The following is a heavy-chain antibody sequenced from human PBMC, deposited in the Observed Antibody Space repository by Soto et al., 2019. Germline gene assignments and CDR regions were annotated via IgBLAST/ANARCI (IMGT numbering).Heavy chain of an antibody. CDR2: ISGSGGST. D-gene: IGHD5-18*01. CDR1: GFTFSSYA. J-gene: IGHJ4*02. Sequence: GGSLRLSCAASGFTFSSYAMIFFRQAPGKGLEWVSAISGSGGSTYYADSVKGRFTISRDNSKNTLYLQMNSLRAEDTAVYYCAKVTRWIQLWNFDYWGQGTLVTVSS. CDR3: AKVTRWIQLWNFDY. V-gene: IGHV3-23*01.